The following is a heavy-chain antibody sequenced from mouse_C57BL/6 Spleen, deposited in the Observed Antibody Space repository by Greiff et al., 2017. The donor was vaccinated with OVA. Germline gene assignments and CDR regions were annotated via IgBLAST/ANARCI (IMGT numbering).Heavy chain of an antibody. D-gene: IGHD2-2*01. V-gene: IGHV1-72*01. CDR3: ASGVTGGFAY. CDR1: GYTFTSYW. J-gene: IGHJ3*01. CDR2: IDPNSGGT. Sequence: QVQLKQPGAELVKPGASVKLSCKASGYTFTSYWMHWVKQRPGRGLEWIGRIDPNSGGTKYNEKFKSKATLTVDTPSRTAYMQLSSLTSEDSAVYYCASGVTGGFAYWGQGTLVTVSA.